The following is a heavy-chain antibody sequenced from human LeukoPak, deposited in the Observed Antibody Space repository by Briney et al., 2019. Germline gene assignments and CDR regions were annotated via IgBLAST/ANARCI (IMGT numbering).Heavy chain of an antibody. CDR1: GFTFSSYA. CDR2: ISYDGSNK. Sequence: GGSLRLSCAASGFTFSSYAMHRVRQAPGRGLEWVAVISYDGSNKYYADSVKGRFTISRDNAKNTLYLQMNSLRAEDTAVYYCARVERSSGCLDYWGQGTLVTVSS. V-gene: IGHV3-30-3*01. J-gene: IGHJ4*02. CDR3: ARVERSSGCLDY. D-gene: IGHD6-19*01.